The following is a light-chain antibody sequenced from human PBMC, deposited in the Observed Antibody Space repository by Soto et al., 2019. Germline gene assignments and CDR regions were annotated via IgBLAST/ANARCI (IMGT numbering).Light chain of an antibody. CDR2: KAS. CDR3: QHYNSYSEA. J-gene: IGKJ1*01. Sequence: IQMTQPPATLSGSVGDRVTITCRASQTISSWLAWYQQKPGEAPKLLIYKASTLKSGVPSRFSGSGSGTEFTLTISSLQPDDFATYYCQHYNSYSEAFGQGTKVDIK. CDR1: QTISSW. V-gene: IGKV1-5*03.